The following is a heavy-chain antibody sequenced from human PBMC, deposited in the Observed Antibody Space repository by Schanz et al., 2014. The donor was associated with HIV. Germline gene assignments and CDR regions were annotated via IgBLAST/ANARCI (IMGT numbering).Heavy chain of an antibody. CDR3: VRGDPIGSF. CDR2: INQDKSDK. V-gene: IGHV3-7*01. J-gene: IGHJ4*02. CDR1: GFPFSTSW. Sequence: DVQLGGPGEAWVKPGGSWKLPVPASGFPFSTSWCHWVRQTPGKGLEWVAHINQDKSDKRYLYSVRGRFTVSRDNTKNSLFLQMSSLRAEDTAIYYCVRGDPIGSFWGQGTLVTVSS. D-gene: IGHD2-21*02.